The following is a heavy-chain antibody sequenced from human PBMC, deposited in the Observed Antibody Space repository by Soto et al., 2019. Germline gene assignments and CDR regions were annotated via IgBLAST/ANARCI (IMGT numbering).Heavy chain of an antibody. V-gene: IGHV4-30-4*01. D-gene: IGHD1-7*01. CDR2: ISHTGLT. CDR1: GGSINSGDYY. Sequence: LSLTCTVSGGSINSGDYYWSWIRQSPGKGLEWIAYISHTGLTDFNPSLKSRLSISEDTSKNQIYLKLNSVTAADTAVYYCARAEGITGSTWFDPWGHGVLVTVSS. J-gene: IGHJ5*02. CDR3: ARAEGITGSTWFDP.